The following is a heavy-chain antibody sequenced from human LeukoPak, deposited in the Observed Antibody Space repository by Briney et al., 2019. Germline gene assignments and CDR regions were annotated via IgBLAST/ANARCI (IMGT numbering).Heavy chain of an antibody. J-gene: IGHJ4*02. D-gene: IGHD6-19*01. CDR1: GFTFSSYG. V-gene: IGHV3-33*01. Sequence: GGSLRLSCAASGFTFSSYGMHWVRHAPGKGLEWVAVIWYDGSNKYYADSVKGRFTISRDNSKNTLYLQMNSLRAEDTAVYYCALTAVAGDKIFDYWGQGALVTVSS. CDR3: ALTAVAGDKIFDY. CDR2: IWYDGSNK.